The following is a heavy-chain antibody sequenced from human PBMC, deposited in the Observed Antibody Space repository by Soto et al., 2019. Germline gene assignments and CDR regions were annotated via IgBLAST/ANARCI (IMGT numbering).Heavy chain of an antibody. V-gene: IGHV1-46*01. CDR2: INPSGGST. J-gene: IGHJ4*02. Sequence: QVQLVQSGAEVKKPGASVKVSCKASGYTFTSYYMHWVRQAPGQGLECMGIINPSGGSTSYAQKFQGRVTMTRYTSTSTVYMELSSLRSEDTAVYYCARALDIVATIKDYDSSGSGYWGQVTLVTVSS. CDR3: ARALDIVATIKDYDSSGSGY. CDR1: GYTFTSYY. D-gene: IGHD5-12*01.